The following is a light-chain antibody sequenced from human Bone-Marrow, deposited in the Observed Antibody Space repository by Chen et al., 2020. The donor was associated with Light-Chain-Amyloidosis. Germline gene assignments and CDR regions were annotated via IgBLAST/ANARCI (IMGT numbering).Light chain of an antibody. J-gene: IGLJ3*02. CDR3: QVWDRSSDRPV. V-gene: IGLV3-21*02. CDR2: DDS. CDR1: NIGSTS. Sequence: YVLTQPSSVSVAPGQTPTFACGGNNIGSTSVHWYQQTPGQAPLLVVYDDSDRPSGIPERLSGSNSGNTATLTISRVEAGDEADYYCQVWDRSSDRPVFGGGTKLTVL.